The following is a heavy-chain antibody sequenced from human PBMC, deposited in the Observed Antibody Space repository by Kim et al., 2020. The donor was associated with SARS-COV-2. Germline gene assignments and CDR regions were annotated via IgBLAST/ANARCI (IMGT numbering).Heavy chain of an antibody. CDR1: GFSSGFTFSGSW. Sequence: GGSLRLSCTPSGFSSGFTFSGSWMTWVRQAPGKGLEWVGRGKNKPAGGTADYGASVKGRFTISRDDSRETLYLQMDSLEVDDTAVYYCTTDQKHVWGLGTTVTVSS. V-gene: IGHV3-15*01. CDR2: GKNKPAGGTA. J-gene: IGHJ6*02. CDR3: TTDQKHV.